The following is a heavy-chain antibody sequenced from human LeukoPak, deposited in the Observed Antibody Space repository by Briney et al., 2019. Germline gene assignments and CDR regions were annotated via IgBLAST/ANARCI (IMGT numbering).Heavy chain of an antibody. V-gene: IGHV3-53*01. CDR3: ARGYDFWSGSPPWYYYYGMDV. Sequence: PGGSLRLSCAASGFTVSSNYMSWVRQAPGKGLEWVSVIYSGGSTYYADSAKGRFTISRDNSKNTLYLQMNSLRAEDTAVYYCARGYDFWSGSPPWYYYYGMDVWGQGTTVTVSS. J-gene: IGHJ6*02. CDR1: GFTVSSNY. D-gene: IGHD3-3*01. CDR2: IYSGGST.